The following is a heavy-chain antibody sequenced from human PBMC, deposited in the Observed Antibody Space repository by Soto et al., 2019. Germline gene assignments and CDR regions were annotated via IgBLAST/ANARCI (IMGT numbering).Heavy chain of an antibody. Sequence: EVQLLESGGGLVQPGGSLRLSCVASGFTFGHYAMSWVRQAPGKGLEWVSVISGSADYTDYRESVKGRFTISRDNSKNTLYLQMNSLRVEDTAVYYCAKDSLPGIAAAGTVYWGQGTLVTVSS. V-gene: IGHV3-23*01. D-gene: IGHD6-13*01. J-gene: IGHJ4*02. CDR1: GFTFGHYA. CDR2: ISGSADYT. CDR3: AKDSLPGIAAAGTVY.